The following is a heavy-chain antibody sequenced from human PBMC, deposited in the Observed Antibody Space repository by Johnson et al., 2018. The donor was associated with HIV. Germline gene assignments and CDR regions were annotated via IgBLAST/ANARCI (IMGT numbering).Heavy chain of an antibody. V-gene: IGHV3-43D*03. J-gene: IGHJ3*02. Sequence: VQLVESGGAVVKPGGSLRLSCAASGLTFDDYAMHWVRQVPGNGLEWVSLIRWDGAITRYADSVKGRFTISRDNAKNSLYLQMNSLSAEDTALYYCASFFSGWYWVGAFDIWGQGTMVTVSS. CDR3: ASFFSGWYWVGAFDI. CDR2: IRWDGAIT. D-gene: IGHD6-19*01. CDR1: GLTFDDYA.